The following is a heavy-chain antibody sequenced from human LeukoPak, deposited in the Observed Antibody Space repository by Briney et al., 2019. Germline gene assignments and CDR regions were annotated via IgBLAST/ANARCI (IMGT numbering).Heavy chain of an antibody. D-gene: IGHD3-10*01. Sequence: PGGSLRLSCAASGFTFSSYGMSWVRQAPGKGLEWVSAISGSGGSTYYADSVKGRFTISRDNSKNTLYLQMNSLRAEDTAVYYCAKQMAHWFGEPHWGQGTLVTVSS. V-gene: IGHV3-23*01. J-gene: IGHJ4*02. CDR3: AKQMAHWFGEPH. CDR2: ISGSGGST. CDR1: GFTFSSYG.